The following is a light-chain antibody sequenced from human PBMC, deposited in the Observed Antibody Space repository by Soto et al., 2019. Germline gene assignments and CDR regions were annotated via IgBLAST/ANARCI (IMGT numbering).Light chain of an antibody. J-gene: IGKJ3*01. CDR3: QQRYSTPLFT. Sequence: DIQMTQSPSSLSASVGDRVTITCRASQSMSSYLNWYQQKPGKAPKLLIYAASSLQSGVPAMFSGSGSETEFTLNISRLQPEEFATNYSQQRYSTPLFTSGPGPKADIK. CDR1: QSMSSY. CDR2: AAS. V-gene: IGKV1-39*01.